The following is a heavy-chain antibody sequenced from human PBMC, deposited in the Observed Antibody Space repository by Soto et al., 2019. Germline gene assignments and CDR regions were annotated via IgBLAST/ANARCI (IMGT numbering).Heavy chain of an antibody. CDR2: IKSKTDGGTT. D-gene: IGHD2-2*01. J-gene: IGHJ6*02. CDR1: GFTFSNAW. CDR3: TTPLSDCSSTSCHFHGMDV. V-gene: IGHV3-15*01. Sequence: PGGSLRLSCAAPGFTFSNAWMSWVRQAPGKGPEWVGRIKSKTDGGTTDYAAPVKGRFTISRDDSKNTLYLQMNSLKTEDTAVYYCTTPLSDCSSTSCHFHGMDVWGQGTTVTVSS.